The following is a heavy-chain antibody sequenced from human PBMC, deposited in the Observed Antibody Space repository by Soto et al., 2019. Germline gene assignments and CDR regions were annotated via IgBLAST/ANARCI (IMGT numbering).Heavy chain of an antibody. V-gene: IGHV4-39*01. Sequence: QLQLQESGPGLVTPSETLSLTCTVSGGYISSISYYWGWIRQPPGKGLEWIGSIYFSGSTYYNPSLKGRVTISVDTSKNQFTLKRSSVTAADTAVYYCARSAYEIGYSSSWYGWGQGTLVTVSS. CDR3: ARSAYEIGYSSSWYG. CDR2: IYFSGST. J-gene: IGHJ4*02. D-gene: IGHD6-13*01. CDR1: GGYISSISYY.